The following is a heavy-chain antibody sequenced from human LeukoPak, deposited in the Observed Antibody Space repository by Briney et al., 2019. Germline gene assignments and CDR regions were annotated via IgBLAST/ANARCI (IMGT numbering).Heavy chain of an antibody. CDR1: GGSISSHY. CDR3: ARTARVFDY. Sequence: PSETLSLTCTVSGGSISSHYWSWIRQPPGKGLEWIGYVSDSGSTNYNPSLKSRVTVSVDTSKDQFSLKLTSVTAADTAVYYCARTARVFDYWGQGILVTVSS. V-gene: IGHV4-59*11. CDR2: VSDSGST. J-gene: IGHJ4*02.